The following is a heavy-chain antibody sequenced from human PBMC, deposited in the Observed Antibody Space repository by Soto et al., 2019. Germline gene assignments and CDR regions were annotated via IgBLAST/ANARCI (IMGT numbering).Heavy chain of an antibody. CDR1: GGSISSGSYY. D-gene: IGHD3-22*01. V-gene: IGHV4-31*03. CDR2: IHSGGST. CDR3: AREDRNYYDSRGYYQ. J-gene: IGHJ4*02. Sequence: LSLTCTVSGGSISSGSYYWSWIRQHPGKGLEWIGYIHSGGSTNYKSSLKSRVTISKDTSKNQFSLNLGSVTAADTAVYYCAREDRNYYDSRGYYQWGQGTLVTVSS.